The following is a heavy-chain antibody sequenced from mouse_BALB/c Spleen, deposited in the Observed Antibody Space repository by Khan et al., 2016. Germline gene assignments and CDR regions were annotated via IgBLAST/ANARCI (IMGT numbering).Heavy chain of an antibody. CDR3: ARWFLAWFAY. J-gene: IGHJ3*01. CDR1: GYSITSGYS. D-gene: IGHD2-2*01. CDR2: IHYSGST. V-gene: IGHV3-1*02. Sequence: EVQLQESGPDLVKPSQSLSLTCTVTGYSITSGYSWHWIRQFPGNKLEWMGYIHYSGSTYYDPSLKSRISITRDTSTHQFFLQLNYVTTEDTATYDSARWFLAWFAYWGQGTLVTVSA.